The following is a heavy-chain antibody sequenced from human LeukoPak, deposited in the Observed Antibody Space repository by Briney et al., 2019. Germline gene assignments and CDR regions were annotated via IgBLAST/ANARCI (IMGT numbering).Heavy chain of an antibody. D-gene: IGHD3-10*01. CDR2: ISGTGATS. Sequence: PGGSLRLSCAASGFTFSNYGMSWVRQAPGKGLEWVSVISGTGATSYYADSVKGRFTISRDNFKNTLYLQMNSLRADDTAVYYCAKLALRITTSNWFDPWGQGTLVTVSS. J-gene: IGHJ5*02. CDR3: AKLALRITTSNWFDP. V-gene: IGHV3-23*01. CDR1: GFTFSNYG.